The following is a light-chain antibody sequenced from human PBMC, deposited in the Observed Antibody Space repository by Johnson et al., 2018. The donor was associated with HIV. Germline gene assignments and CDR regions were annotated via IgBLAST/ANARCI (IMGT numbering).Light chain of an antibody. CDR2: ENT. J-gene: IGLJ1*01. CDR3: ATWDRSLRGGV. CDR1: SSNIGNNY. Sequence: QSVLTQPPSVSAAPGQKVTISCSGSSSNIGNNYVSWYQHLPGTAPKLLIYENTKRPSGVPDRFSGSKSGSSATLGITGLQTGDEADYYCATWDRSLRGGVFGTGTKVTVL. V-gene: IGLV1-51*02.